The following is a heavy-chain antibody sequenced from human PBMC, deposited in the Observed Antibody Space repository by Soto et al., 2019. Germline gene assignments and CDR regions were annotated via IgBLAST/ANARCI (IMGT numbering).Heavy chain of an antibody. CDR3: AREVQVHTPAFVY. CDR1: GGTFNTNA. CDR2: ISPMFGAA. J-gene: IGHJ4*02. Sequence: QVQLVQSGAEMKKPGSSVKVSCQYSGGTFNTNAMNWVRQAPGQGPEWMGDISPMFGAANYAPKFQGRVTTTADESTGTSYMQLSSLTSEDTALYFCAREVQVHTPAFVYWGQGTLVTVSS. V-gene: IGHV1-69*19. D-gene: IGHD3-10*01.